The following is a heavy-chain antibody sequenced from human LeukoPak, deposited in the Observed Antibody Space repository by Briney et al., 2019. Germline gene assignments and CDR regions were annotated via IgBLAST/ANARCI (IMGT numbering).Heavy chain of an antibody. V-gene: IGHV3-30*02. CDR2: IQYDGSNE. J-gene: IGHJ6*03. CDR3: AKDRCSNGVGCYYYYMYV. Sequence: GGSLRLSCAASGFTFSNYVMHWVRQAPGKGLEWVAYIQYDGSNEQYADSVKGRFSISRDSSKNILYLQMNSLRAEDTAVYYCAKDRCSNGVGCYYYYMYVWGKGTTVTISS. CDR1: GFTFSNYV. D-gene: IGHD2-8*01.